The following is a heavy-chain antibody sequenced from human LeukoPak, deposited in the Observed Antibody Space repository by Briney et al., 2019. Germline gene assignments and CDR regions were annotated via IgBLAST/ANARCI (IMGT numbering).Heavy chain of an antibody. J-gene: IGHJ4*02. CDR3: ARVRYGSGSYYFDY. D-gene: IGHD3-10*01. V-gene: IGHV3-20*01. CDR2: INWNGGST. CDR1: GFTFDDYG. Sequence: PGGSLRLSCAASGFTFDDYGMSWVRQAPGKGLEWVSGINWNGGSTGYADSVKGRFTISRDNAKNSLYLQMNSLRAEDTALYHCARVRYGSGSYYFDYWGQGTLVTVSS.